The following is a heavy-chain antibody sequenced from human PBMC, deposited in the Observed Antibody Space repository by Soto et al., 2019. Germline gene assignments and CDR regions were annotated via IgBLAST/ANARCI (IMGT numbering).Heavy chain of an antibody. CDR3: ARDVYYSGYDYDDYYMDV. CDR2: IYYSGST. Sequence: QVQLQESGPGLVKPSQTLSLTCTVSGGSISSGGYYWSWIRQHPGKGLEWIGYIYYSGSTYYNPSLESRVTISVDTAKNQFSLKLSSVTAADTAVYYCARDVYYSGYDYDDYYMDVWGKGTTVTVSS. V-gene: IGHV4-31*03. J-gene: IGHJ6*03. D-gene: IGHD5-12*01. CDR1: GGSISSGGYY.